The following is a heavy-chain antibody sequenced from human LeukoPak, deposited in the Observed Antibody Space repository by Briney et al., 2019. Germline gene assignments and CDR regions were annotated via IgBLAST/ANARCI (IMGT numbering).Heavy chain of an antibody. CDR3: ARGQPQYYDFWSGPIDY. J-gene: IGHJ4*02. D-gene: IGHD3-3*01. V-gene: IGHV1-2*04. Sequence: ASVKVSCKASGYTFTGYYMHWVRQAPGQGLEWMGWINPNSGGTNYAQKFQGWVTMTRDTSISTAYMELSRLRSDDTAVYYCARGQPQYYDFWSGPIDYWGQGTLVTVSS. CDR1: GYTFTGYY. CDR2: INPNSGGT.